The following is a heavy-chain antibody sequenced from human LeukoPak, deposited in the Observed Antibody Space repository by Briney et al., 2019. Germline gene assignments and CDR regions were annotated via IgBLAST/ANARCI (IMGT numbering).Heavy chain of an antibody. D-gene: IGHD3-10*02. CDR3: TCNQFVRGIPFDWFDP. J-gene: IGHJ5*02. CDR2: ISSSGSTK. V-gene: IGHV3-11*01. CDR1: GFTFSDYD. Sequence: GGSLRLSCAASGFTFSDYDMNWIRQAPGKGLEWVSYISSSGSTKYYADSVRGRFTISRDNPRYTLYLQMNSLRAEYTTVYYSTCNQFVRGIPFDWFDPWGPGTLVTVSS.